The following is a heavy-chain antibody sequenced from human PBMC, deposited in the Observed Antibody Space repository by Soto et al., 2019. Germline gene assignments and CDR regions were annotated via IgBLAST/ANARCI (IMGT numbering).Heavy chain of an antibody. Sequence: PSTTLSLTCAFYGGSFSGYYWSWIRKPPGKGLEWIGEINHSGSTNYNPSLKSRVTISVDTSKNQFSLKLSSVTAADTAVYYCARAAYDYVWGSYRPSRWFDPWGQGTLVTVSS. J-gene: IGHJ5*02. CDR3: ARAAYDYVWGSYRPSRWFDP. CDR2: INHSGST. D-gene: IGHD3-16*02. CDR1: GGSFSGYY. V-gene: IGHV4-34*01.